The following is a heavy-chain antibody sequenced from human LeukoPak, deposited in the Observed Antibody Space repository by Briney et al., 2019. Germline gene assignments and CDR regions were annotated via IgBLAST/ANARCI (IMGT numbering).Heavy chain of an antibody. Sequence: SETLSLTCTVSGGSTSGYYWSWIRQTPGKGLEWIGYKYSSGNSNYNPSLKSRVTISGDSSKSQFSLRLNSVTAADTAVYYCARGRDGYNYFYFDYWGQGTLVTVSS. V-gene: IGHV4-59*01. J-gene: IGHJ4*02. CDR3: ARGRDGYNYFYFDY. CDR2: KYSSGNS. CDR1: GGSTSGYY. D-gene: IGHD5-24*01.